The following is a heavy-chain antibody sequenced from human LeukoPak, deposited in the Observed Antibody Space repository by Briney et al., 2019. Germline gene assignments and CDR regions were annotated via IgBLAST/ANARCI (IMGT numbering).Heavy chain of an antibody. D-gene: IGHD6-13*01. CDR2: IKQDGSEK. V-gene: IGHV3-7*01. Sequence: GGSLRLSCAASGFTFSSYLMSWVRQAPGKGLEWVANIKQDGSEKYYVDSVKGRFTISRDNVKNSLYLQMNSLRAEDTAVYYCARDMVSSTWGNWFDPWGQGTLVTVSS. CDR3: ARDMVSSTWGNWFDP. J-gene: IGHJ5*02. CDR1: GFTFSSYL.